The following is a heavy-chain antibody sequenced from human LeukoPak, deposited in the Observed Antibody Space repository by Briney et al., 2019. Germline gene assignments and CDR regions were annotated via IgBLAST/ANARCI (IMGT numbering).Heavy chain of an antibody. J-gene: IGHJ4*02. CDR1: GGSISSYY. CDR3: ARASGAAGILDY. V-gene: IGHV4-59*01. CDR2: IYYSGST. Sequence: SETLSLTCTVSGGSISSYYWSWIRQPPGKGLEGIGYIYYSGSTNYNPSLKSRVTISVDTSKNQFSLKLSSVTAADTAVYYCARASGAAGILDYWGQGTLVTVSS. D-gene: IGHD6-13*01.